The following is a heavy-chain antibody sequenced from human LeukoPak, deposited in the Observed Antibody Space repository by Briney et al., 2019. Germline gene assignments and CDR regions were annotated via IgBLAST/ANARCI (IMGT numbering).Heavy chain of an antibody. CDR3: TTKSGHWFDP. Sequence: GGSLRLSCEGSGFTLSGYSMNWVRQAPGMGPEWVSSISSDSTSIYYADSLKGRFTISRDNAKNSLYLQMTSLRDDDTAVYYCTTKSGHWFDPWGQGTLVTVSS. CDR2: ISSDSTSI. V-gene: IGHV3-21*01. J-gene: IGHJ5*02. CDR1: GFTLSGYS.